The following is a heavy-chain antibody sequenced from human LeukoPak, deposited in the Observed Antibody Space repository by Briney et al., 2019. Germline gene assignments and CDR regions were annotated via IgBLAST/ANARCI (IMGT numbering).Heavy chain of an antibody. CDR1: GFTFGTYW. Sequence: PGGSLRLSCVGSGFTFGTYWMTWVRQAPGKGLEWVANIKRDGSVKHYVDSVKGRVTISRDNAKSSLFLQMNSLRAEDTAVYYCERDLSPADSGNYFDAFDIWGQGTMVTVSS. J-gene: IGHJ3*02. V-gene: IGHV3-7*01. CDR2: IKRDGSVK. D-gene: IGHD3-22*01. CDR3: ERDLSPADSGNYFDAFDI.